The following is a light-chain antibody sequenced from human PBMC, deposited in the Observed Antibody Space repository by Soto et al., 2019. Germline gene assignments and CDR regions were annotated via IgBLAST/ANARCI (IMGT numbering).Light chain of an antibody. CDR2: RNN. CDR3: AAWDDSLSGRL. CDR1: RSNIRSNY. V-gene: IGLV1-47*01. J-gene: IGLJ2*01. Sequence: QSVLTQPPSASGTPGQRVTISCSGSRSNIRSNYVYWYQQFPGTAPKLLIYRNNQRPSGVPDRFSGSKSGTSASLAISGLRSEDEADYYCAAWDDSLSGRLFGGWTKVTVL.